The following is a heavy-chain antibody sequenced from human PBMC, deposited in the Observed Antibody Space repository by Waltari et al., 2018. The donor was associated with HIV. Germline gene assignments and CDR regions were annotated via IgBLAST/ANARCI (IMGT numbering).Heavy chain of an antibody. J-gene: IGHJ5*02. Sequence: QLQLQESGPGLVKPSETLSLPCTLPGGSIRSRPYYWGWIRQPPGQGLEWIGSIYYSGSTYSNPSLKSRVTISVDTSKNQFSLKLSSVTAADTAVYYCASRGGTVTTRRFDPWGQGTLVTVSS. CDR2: IYYSGST. CDR3: ASRGGTVTTRRFDP. D-gene: IGHD4-17*01. V-gene: IGHV4-39*01. CDR1: GGSIRSRPYY.